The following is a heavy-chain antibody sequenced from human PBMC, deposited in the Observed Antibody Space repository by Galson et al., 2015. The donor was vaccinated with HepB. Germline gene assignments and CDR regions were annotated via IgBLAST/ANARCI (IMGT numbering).Heavy chain of an antibody. Sequence: SLRLSCAASGFTFSSYSMNWVRQAPGKGLEWVSSISSSSSYIYYADSVKGRFTISRDNAKNSLYLQMNSLRAEDTAVYYCARDPPSCGGDCYWGRYFDYWGQGTLVTVSS. CDR3: ARDPPSCGGDCYWGRYFDY. J-gene: IGHJ4*02. V-gene: IGHV3-21*01. CDR2: ISSSSSYI. CDR1: GFTFSSYS. D-gene: IGHD2-21*02.